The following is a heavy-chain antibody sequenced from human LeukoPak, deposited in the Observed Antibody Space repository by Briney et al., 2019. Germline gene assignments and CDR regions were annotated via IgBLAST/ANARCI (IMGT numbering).Heavy chain of an antibody. D-gene: IGHD3-3*01. CDR1: GFTFSNYA. V-gene: IGHV3-23*01. Sequence: GGSLRLSCAASGFTFSNYAMTWVRQAPGKGLEWVSAISGSCGSTYYADSVKGRFTISRDNSKNTLYLQVNSLRAEDTAVYYCAKGGAEWSYYFDYRGQGTLVTVSS. CDR2: ISGSCGST. J-gene: IGHJ4*02. CDR3: AKGGAEWSYYFDY.